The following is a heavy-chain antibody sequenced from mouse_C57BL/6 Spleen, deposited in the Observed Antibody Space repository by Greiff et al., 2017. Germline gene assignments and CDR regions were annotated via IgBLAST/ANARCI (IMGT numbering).Heavy chain of an antibody. CDR3: ARSDYGSSPYWYFDV. V-gene: IGHV1-72*01. CDR1: GYTFTSYW. D-gene: IGHD1-1*01. Sequence: VQLQQPGAELVKPGASVKLSCKASGYTFTSYWMHWVKQRPGRGLEWIGRIDPNSGGTKYNEKFKSKATLTLDKPSSTAYMQLSSLTSDDSAVYYCARSDYGSSPYWYFDVWSTGTTVTVSS. J-gene: IGHJ1*03. CDR2: IDPNSGGT.